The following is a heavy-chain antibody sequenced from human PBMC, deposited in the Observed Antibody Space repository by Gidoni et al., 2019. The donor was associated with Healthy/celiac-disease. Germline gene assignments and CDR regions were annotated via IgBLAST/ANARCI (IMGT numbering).Heavy chain of an antibody. V-gene: IGHV3-23*01. CDR2: ISGSGGST. CDR3: AKGRGYSYGYF. CDR1: VFTFSSYA. D-gene: IGHD5-18*01. Sequence: EVQLLESGGGLVQPGGSLRLSFAASVFTFSSYAMCWVRQGPGKGLEWVSAISGSGGSTYYADSVKGRFTISRDNSKNTLYLQMNSLRAEDTAVYYCAKGRGYSYGYFWGQGTLVTVSS. J-gene: IGHJ4*02.